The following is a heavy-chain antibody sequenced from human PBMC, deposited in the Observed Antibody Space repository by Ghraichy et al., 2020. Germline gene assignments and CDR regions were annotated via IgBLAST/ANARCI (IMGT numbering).Heavy chain of an antibody. Sequence: GGSLRLSCAASGFTFSSYTMSWVRQAPGKGLEWVSALTGGSSSTYSADSVKGRFTISRDNSKNTLYLQMNSLRAEDSAIYYCAKGSSGYPYYFDYWGQGILVTVSS. CDR3: AKGSSGYPYYFDY. CDR1: GFTFSSYT. V-gene: IGHV3-23*01. CDR2: LTGGSSST. J-gene: IGHJ4*02. D-gene: IGHD3-22*01.